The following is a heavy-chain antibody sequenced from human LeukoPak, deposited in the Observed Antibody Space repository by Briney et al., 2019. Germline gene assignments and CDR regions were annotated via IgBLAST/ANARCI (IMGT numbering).Heavy chain of an antibody. CDR1: GGSIGTDY. CDR2: IYSRRSP. Sequence: SETLSLTCRVSGGSIGTDYWSWIRQPPGRRLEWIGYIYSRRSPTYNASIQSRVAMSVATSKTQFSLTLSSVTAADAAVYYCARHVSWYSGGFELWGQGTMVTVSS. CDR3: ARHVSWYSGGFEL. D-gene: IGHD2-15*01. J-gene: IGHJ3*01. V-gene: IGHV4-4*09.